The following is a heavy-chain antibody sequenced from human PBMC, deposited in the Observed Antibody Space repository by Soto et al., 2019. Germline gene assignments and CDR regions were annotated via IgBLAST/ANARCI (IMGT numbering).Heavy chain of an antibody. CDR2: IYYSGST. V-gene: IGHV4-31*03. CDR1: GGSISSGGYY. D-gene: IGHD2-2*01. CDR3: ARDSPGYCSSTSCSETFDY. J-gene: IGHJ4*02. Sequence: SETLSLTCPVSGGSISSGGYYWSWIRQHPGKGLEWIGYIYYSGSTYYNPSLKSRVTISVDTSKNQFSLKLSSVTAADTAVYYCARDSPGYCSSTSCSETFDYWGQGTLVTVSS.